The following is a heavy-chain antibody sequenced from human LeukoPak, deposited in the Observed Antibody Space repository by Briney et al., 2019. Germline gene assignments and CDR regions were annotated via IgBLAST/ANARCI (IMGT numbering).Heavy chain of an antibody. J-gene: IGHJ4*02. D-gene: IGHD4-17*01. CDR1: GGSISSSSYY. CDR3: ARGMTTVTTD. CDR2: IYYSGST. V-gene: IGHV4-39*01. Sequence: PSETLSLTCTVSGGSISSSSYYWGWIRQPPGKGLEWIGSIYYSGSTYYNPSLKSRVTISVDTSKNQFSLKLSSVTAADTAVYYCARGMTTVTTDWGQGTLVTVSS.